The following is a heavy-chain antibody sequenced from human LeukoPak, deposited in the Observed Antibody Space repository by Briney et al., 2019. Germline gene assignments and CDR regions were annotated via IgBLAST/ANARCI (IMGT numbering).Heavy chain of an antibody. CDR3: TKVIRGYSGSTDS. D-gene: IGHD1-26*01. V-gene: IGHV3-15*01. Sequence: PGGSLRLSCAAYGFTFSDAWMSWVRQAPGKGLEWVGRIKSKNDGGTTEYAAPVRGRFTISRDDSENTLSLQMNSLKIEDTAVYYCTKVIRGYSGSTDSWGQGTLVSVSS. CDR2: IKSKNDGGTT. CDR1: GFTFSDAW. J-gene: IGHJ4*02.